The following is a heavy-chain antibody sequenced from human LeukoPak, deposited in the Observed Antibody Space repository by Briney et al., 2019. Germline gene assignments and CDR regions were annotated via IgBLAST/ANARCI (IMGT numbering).Heavy chain of an antibody. CDR2: VYADADRDS. Sequence: SETLSLTCTVPGASISDYWWSWIRQPAGKGLEWIGRVYADADRDSNYNPSLRSRVTVSVDTSTNQFSLKLSSVTAADTAVYYCARERGSSWTYYYYYMDVWGKGTTVTVSS. J-gene: IGHJ6*03. V-gene: IGHV4-4*07. CDR1: GASISDYW. CDR3: ARERGSSWTYYYYYMDV. D-gene: IGHD6-13*01.